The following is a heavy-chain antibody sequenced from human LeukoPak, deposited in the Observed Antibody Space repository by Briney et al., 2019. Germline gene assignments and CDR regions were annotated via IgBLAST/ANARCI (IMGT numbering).Heavy chain of an antibody. CDR1: GGSISTYY. CDR3: ARVTEYMVEDYFDY. D-gene: IGHD6-6*01. V-gene: IGHV4-59*01. Sequence: PSETLSLTCTLSGGSISTYYWSWVRQPPGKGLEWIGYIYYTGCTDYNPSLKSRVTISVDTSKNQFSLRLSSVTAADTALYYCARVTEYMVEDYFDYWGQGTLVTVSS. CDR2: IYYTGCT. J-gene: IGHJ4*02.